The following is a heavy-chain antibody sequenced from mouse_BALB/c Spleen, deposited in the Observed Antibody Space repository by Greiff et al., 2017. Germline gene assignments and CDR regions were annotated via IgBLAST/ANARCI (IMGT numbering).Heavy chain of an antibody. CDR2: INPYNGDT. J-gene: IGHJ4*01. V-gene: IGHV1-37*01. CDR3: GRSYAMDY. Sequence: EVQLQQSGPELVKPGASMKISCKASGYSFTGYTMNWVKQSHGKSLEWIGRINPYNGDTFYNQKFKGKATLTVDKSSSTAHMELLSLTSEDSAVYYCGRSYAMDYWGQGTSVTVSS. CDR1: GYSFTGYT.